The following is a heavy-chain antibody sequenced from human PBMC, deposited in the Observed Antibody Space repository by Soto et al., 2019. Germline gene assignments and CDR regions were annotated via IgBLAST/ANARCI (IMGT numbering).Heavy chain of an antibody. CDR3: ARVRRYYDSSGYSVLGY. J-gene: IGHJ4*02. CDR2: ISAYNGNT. Sequence: ASVKVSCKASGYTFTSYGISWVRQAPGQGLEWMGWISAYNGNTNYAQKLQGRVTMTRDTSASTAYMELSSLRSEDTAVYYCARVRRYYDSSGYSVLGYWGQGTLVTVSS. D-gene: IGHD3-22*01. V-gene: IGHV1-18*01. CDR1: GYTFTSYG.